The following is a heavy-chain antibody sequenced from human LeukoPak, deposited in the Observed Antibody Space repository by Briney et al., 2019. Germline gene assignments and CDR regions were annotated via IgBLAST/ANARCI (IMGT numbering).Heavy chain of an antibody. CDR2: IYYSGST. D-gene: IGHD6-6*01. V-gene: IGHV4-59*12. CDR1: GGSISSYY. Sequence: SETLSLTCTVSGGSISSYYWSWIRQPPGKGLEWIGYIYYSGSTNYNPSLKSRVTISVDTSKNQFSLKLSSVTAADTAVYYCAREEDSSILFDYWGQGTLVTVSS. J-gene: IGHJ4*02. CDR3: AREEDSSILFDY.